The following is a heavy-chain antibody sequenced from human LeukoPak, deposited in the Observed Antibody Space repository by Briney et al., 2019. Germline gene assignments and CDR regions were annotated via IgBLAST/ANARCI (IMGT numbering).Heavy chain of an antibody. D-gene: IGHD1-26*01. CDR3: ARGLSGSYSTGYYYYYIDV. Sequence: SETLSLTCAVYGGSFSGYYWSWIRQPPGKGLEWIGEINHSGSTNYNPSLKSRVTISVDTSNNQFSLKLSSVTAADTAVYYCARGLSGSYSTGYYYYYIDVWGKGTTVTVSS. CDR1: GGSFSGYY. CDR2: INHSGST. V-gene: IGHV4-34*01. J-gene: IGHJ6*03.